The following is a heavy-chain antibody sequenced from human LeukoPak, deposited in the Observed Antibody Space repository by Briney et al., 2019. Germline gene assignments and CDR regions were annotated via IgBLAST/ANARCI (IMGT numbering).Heavy chain of an antibody. CDR2: INPSGGST. Sequence: GASVKVSCKASGYTFTSYYMHWVRQAPGQGLEWMGIINPSGGSTSYAQKFQGRVTMTRDMSTSTVYMELSSLRSEDTAVHYCARTNNWNYVLDYWGQGTLVTVSS. V-gene: IGHV1-46*01. D-gene: IGHD1-7*01. CDR1: GYTFTSYY. J-gene: IGHJ4*02. CDR3: ARTNNWNYVLDY.